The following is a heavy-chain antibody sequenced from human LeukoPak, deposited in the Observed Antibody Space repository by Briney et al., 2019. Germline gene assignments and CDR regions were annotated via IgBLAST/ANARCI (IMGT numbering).Heavy chain of an antibody. CDR2: ISYDGSDK. CDR1: GFTFSSYA. CDR3: AKQLGYCSDGSCYFPY. Sequence: GGSLRLSCAASGFTFSSYAMHWVRQAPGKGLEWVAVISYDGSDKYYADSVKGRFTISRDSSKNMLYLQMSSLRAGDTAVYYCAKQLGYCSDGSCYFPYWGQGTLVTVSS. J-gene: IGHJ4*02. V-gene: IGHV3-30*18. D-gene: IGHD2-15*01.